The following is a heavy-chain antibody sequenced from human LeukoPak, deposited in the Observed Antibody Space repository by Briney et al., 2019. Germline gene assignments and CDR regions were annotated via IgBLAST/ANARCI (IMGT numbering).Heavy chain of an antibody. CDR2: INWSGGST. Sequence: GGSLRLSCAASGFTFDDYGMSWVRQAPGKGLEWVSGINWSGGSTGYADSVKGRFTISRDNAKNSLYLQMNSLRAEDTALYYCARGAGDYYDSSGYYYFDYWGQGTLVTVSS. J-gene: IGHJ4*02. D-gene: IGHD3-22*01. V-gene: IGHV3-20*04. CDR1: GFTFDDYG. CDR3: ARGAGDYYDSSGYYYFDY.